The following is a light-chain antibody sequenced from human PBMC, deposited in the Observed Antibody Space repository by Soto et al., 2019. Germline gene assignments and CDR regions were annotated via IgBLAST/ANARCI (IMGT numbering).Light chain of an antibody. CDR1: RSVNSY. CDR2: DVS. V-gene: IGKV3-11*01. Sequence: LTQSPATLSLSPGDRATLSCRASRSVNSYLAWYQQKPGQAPRLLIYDVSNRATGIPARFSGSGSGTDFTLTISSLEPEDFAVYFCQQRSEWPLCTFGQGTKVDIK. J-gene: IGKJ2*02. CDR3: QQRSEWPLCT.